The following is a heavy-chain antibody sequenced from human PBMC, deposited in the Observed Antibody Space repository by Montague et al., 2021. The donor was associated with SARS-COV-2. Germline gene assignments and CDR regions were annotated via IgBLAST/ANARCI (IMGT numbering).Heavy chain of an antibody. CDR3: ASQLAYLDYFDP. J-gene: IGHJ5*02. CDR1: GRSISTDHY. CDR2: IHHSGNT. D-gene: IGHD4-11*01. V-gene: IGHV4-38-2*02. Sequence: SETLSLTCTVSGRSISTDHYWGWIRQPPGKGLEWIGSIHHSGNTYYNPSLKSRLTISIDTSKNQFSLKLTSLTAADTAVYYCASQLAYLDYFDPWGQGTLVTVSS.